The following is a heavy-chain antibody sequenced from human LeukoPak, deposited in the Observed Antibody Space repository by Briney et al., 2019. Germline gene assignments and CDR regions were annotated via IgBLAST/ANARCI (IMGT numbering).Heavy chain of an antibody. Sequence: ASVKVSCMASGYTFTSYAMHWVRQAPGQRLEWMGWINAGNGNTKYSQEFQGRVTITRDTSANTAYMELSSLRSEDMAVYYCARSVLRYFDWFHLREYYFDYWGQGTLVTVSS. CDR3: ARSVLRYFDWFHLREYYFDY. J-gene: IGHJ4*02. V-gene: IGHV1-3*03. D-gene: IGHD3-9*01. CDR2: INAGNGNT. CDR1: GYTFTSYA.